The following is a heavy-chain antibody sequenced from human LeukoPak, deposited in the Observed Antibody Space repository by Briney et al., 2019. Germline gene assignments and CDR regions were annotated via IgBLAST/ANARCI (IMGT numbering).Heavy chain of an antibody. V-gene: IGHV3-7*05. CDR2: IKQDGREK. J-gene: IGHJ4*02. CDR1: GFTSSSYR. CDR3: ARDQRYCSSRSCPWEPFDY. Sequence: PGGSLRLSCAASGFTSSSYRMSWVRQAPGKGLEGVANIKQDGREKYYVDSVKGRFTISRENAKNSLYLQMNSLRGEITEVYYCARDQRYCSSRSCPWEPFDYWGQGNLVTVSS. D-gene: IGHD2-2*01.